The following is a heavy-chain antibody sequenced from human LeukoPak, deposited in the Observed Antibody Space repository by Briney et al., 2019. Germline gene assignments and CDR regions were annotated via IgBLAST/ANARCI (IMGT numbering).Heavy chain of an antibody. Sequence: ASVKVTCKTSGYTFTDYYFHWVRQTPAHGLEWMGWFNPNTSGTYYAQKFHGRVTLTSDTSISTAYMELNRMTSDDTAVYYCATGLYSRDRLSFWGQGTLVTVSS. D-gene: IGHD4-11*01. CDR1: GYTFTDYY. J-gene: IGHJ4*02. CDR3: ATGLYSRDRLSF. CDR2: FNPNTSGT. V-gene: IGHV1-2*02.